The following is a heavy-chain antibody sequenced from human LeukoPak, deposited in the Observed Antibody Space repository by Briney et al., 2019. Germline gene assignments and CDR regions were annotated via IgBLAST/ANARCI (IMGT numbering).Heavy chain of an antibody. D-gene: IGHD6-13*01. CDR3: ARDSSSWRQYYYYYMDV. J-gene: IGHJ6*03. Sequence: SQTLSLTCTVSGDSISSGNYYWTWIRQPAGKGLEWIGRIYTSGSTNYNPSLKSRVTMSVDTSKNQFSLKLSSVTAADTAVYYCARDSSSWRQYYYYYMDVWGKGTTVTISS. CDR2: IYTSGST. CDR1: GDSISSGNYY. V-gene: IGHV4-61*02.